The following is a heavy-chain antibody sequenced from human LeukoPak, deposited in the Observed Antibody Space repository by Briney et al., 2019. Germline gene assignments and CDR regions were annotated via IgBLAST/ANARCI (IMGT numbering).Heavy chain of an antibody. CDR3: ARDLFDMVRGVMNWFDP. V-gene: IGHV4-38-2*02. J-gene: IGHJ5*02. D-gene: IGHD3-10*01. Sequence: SETLSLTCAVSGYSISSGYHWGWIRQPPGKGLEWIGSIYHSGSTYYNPSLKSRVTISVDTSKNQFSLKLSSVTAADTAVYYCARDLFDMVRGVMNWFDPWGQGTLVTVSS. CDR1: GYSISSGYH. CDR2: IYHSGST.